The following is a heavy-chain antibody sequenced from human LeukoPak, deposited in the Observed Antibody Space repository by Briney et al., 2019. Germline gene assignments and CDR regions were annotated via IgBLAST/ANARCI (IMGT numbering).Heavy chain of an antibody. V-gene: IGHV4-59*08. J-gene: IGHJ5*02. D-gene: IGHD3-9*01. CDR2: IYYSGST. CDR1: GGSISSYY. CDR3: ARQHYDILTGYYTSNWFDP. Sequence: SETLSLTCTVSGGSISSYYWSWIRQPPGKGLEWIGYIYYSGSTNYNPSLKSRVTISVDTSKNQFSLKLSSVTAADTAVYYCARQHYDILTGYYTSNWFDPWAREPWSPSPQ.